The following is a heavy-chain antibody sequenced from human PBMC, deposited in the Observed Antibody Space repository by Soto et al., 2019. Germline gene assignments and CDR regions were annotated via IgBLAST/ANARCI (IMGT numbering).Heavy chain of an antibody. CDR2: INAGNGNT. J-gene: IGHJ4*02. CDR3: AREGQFDYYGSGSYAL. D-gene: IGHD3-10*01. CDR1: GYTLTSYA. V-gene: IGHV1-3*01. Sequence: ASVKVSCKASGYTLTSYAMHWVRQAPGQRLEWMGWINAGNGNTKYSQKFQGRVTITRDTSASTAYMELSSLRSEDTAVYYCAREGQFDYYGSGSYALWGQGTRGTVS.